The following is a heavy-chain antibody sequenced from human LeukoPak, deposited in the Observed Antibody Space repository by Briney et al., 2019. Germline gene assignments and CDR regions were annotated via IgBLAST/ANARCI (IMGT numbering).Heavy chain of an antibody. V-gene: IGHV3-7*01. CDR1: GFTFSRSW. Sequence: GGSLRLSCAASGFTFSRSWMSWVRQAPGKGLEWVANIKQDGSEKYYADSVKGRFTISRDNSKNTLYLQMNSLRAEDTAVYYCARDFDDYGDYYFDYWGQGTLVTVSS. J-gene: IGHJ4*02. CDR2: IKQDGSEK. D-gene: IGHD4-17*01. CDR3: ARDFDDYGDYYFDY.